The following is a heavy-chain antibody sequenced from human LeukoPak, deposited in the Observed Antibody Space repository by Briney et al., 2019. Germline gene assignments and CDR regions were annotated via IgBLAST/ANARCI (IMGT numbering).Heavy chain of an antibody. V-gene: IGHV4-59*01. J-gene: IGHJ4*02. D-gene: IGHD5-18*01. CDR2: IYYSGST. Sequence: SETLSLTCTVSGGSISTYYWNWIRQPPGKGLEWIGYIYYSGSTNYNPSLQSRVTISVDTSKNQFSPKLTSVTPADTAVYYCARVGGYSYGHFDYWGQGTLVTVSS. CDR3: ARVGGYSYGHFDY. CDR1: GGSISTYY.